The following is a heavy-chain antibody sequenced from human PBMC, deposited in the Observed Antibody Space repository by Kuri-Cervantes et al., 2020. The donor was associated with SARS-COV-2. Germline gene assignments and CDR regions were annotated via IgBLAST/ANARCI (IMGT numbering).Heavy chain of an antibody. CDR1: GFTFSSYW. D-gene: IGHD1-26*01. Sequence: LSLTCAASGFTFSSYWMSWVRQAPGKGLEWVANIKQDGSEKYYVDSVKGRFTISRDNAKNSLYLQMNSLRAEDTAVYYCARGSGSYWSITYYYYMDVWGKGTTVTVSS. V-gene: IGHV3-7*01. J-gene: IGHJ6*03. CDR2: IKQDGSEK. CDR3: ARGSGSYWSITYYYYMDV.